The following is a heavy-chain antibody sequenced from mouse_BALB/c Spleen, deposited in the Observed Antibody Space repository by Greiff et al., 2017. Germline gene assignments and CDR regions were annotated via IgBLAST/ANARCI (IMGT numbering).Heavy chain of an antibody. J-gene: IGHJ3*01. CDR3: AREVYYGSRAY. CDR2: ISSGGSYT. CDR1: GFTFSSYA. V-gene: IGHV5-9-4*01. D-gene: IGHD1-1*02. Sequence: EVKLEESGGGLVKPGGSLKLSCAASGFTFSSYAMSWVRQSPEKRLEWVAEISSGGSYTYYPDTVTGRFTISRDNAKNTLYLEMSSLRSEDTAMYYCAREVYYGSRAYWGQGTLVTVSA.